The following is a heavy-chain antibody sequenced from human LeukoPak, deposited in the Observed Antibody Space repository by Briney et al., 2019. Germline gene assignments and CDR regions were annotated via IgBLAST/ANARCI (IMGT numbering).Heavy chain of an antibody. J-gene: IGHJ3*02. CDR3: ARDFGGYYPIDAFDI. CDR1: GGSISSGSYY. D-gene: IGHD3-22*01. Sequence: SLTCTVSGGSISSGSYYWSWIRQPAGKGLEWIGRIYTSGSTNHNPSLKSRVTISVDTSKNQFSLELSSVTAADTAVYYCARDFGGYYPIDAFDIWGQGTMVTVSS. CDR2: IYTSGST. V-gene: IGHV4-61*02.